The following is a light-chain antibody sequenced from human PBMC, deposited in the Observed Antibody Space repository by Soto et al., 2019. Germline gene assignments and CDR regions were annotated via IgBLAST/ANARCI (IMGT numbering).Light chain of an antibody. CDR2: AAS. V-gene: IGKV1-39*01. Sequence: DIQFTQSPSLLSASIGDRVTITCQASHDISTFLAWYGQKPGKAPKLLIYAASSLQSGVPSRFSGSGSGTDFTLTISSLQPEDVATDYCQQSYSIPLTFGGGTKVDNK. J-gene: IGKJ4*01. CDR3: QQSYSIPLT. CDR1: HDISTF.